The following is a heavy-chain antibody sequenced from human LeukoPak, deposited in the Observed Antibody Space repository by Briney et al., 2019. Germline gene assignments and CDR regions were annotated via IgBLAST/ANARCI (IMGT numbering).Heavy chain of an antibody. Sequence: GGSLRLSCAASGFTFSSYSMNWVRQAPGKGLEWVSVIYSGGSGGSTYYADSVKGRFTISRDNSKNTLYLRMNSLRAEDTAVYYCAREGAEYCSGGSCYYDYWGQGTLVTVSS. CDR1: GFTFSSYS. CDR2: IYSGGSGGST. D-gene: IGHD2-15*01. J-gene: IGHJ4*02. V-gene: IGHV3-NL1*01. CDR3: AREGAEYCSGGSCYYDY.